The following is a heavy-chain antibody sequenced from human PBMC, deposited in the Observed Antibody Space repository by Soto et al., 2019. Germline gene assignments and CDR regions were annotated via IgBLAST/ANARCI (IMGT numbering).Heavy chain of an antibody. CDR2: IYHSGST. V-gene: IGHV4-30-4*01. J-gene: IGHJ3*02. D-gene: IGHD3-22*01. CDR1: GGSISSCEYY. Sequence: SETLSLTCTVSGGSISSCEYYWNWIRQSPGKGLEWIGYIYHSGSTYYSPSLKSRVTISLDKSNNQFSLRLSSVTAADTAVYYCARDFRDSRGYYTRGTFDIWGQGTMVTVSS. CDR3: ARDFRDSRGYYTRGTFDI.